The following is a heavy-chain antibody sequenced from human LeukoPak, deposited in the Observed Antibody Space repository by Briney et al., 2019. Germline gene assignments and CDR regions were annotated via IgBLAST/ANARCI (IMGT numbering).Heavy chain of an antibody. CDR2: ITNGGDT. CDR1: GFTFSTYA. D-gene: IGHD4-23*01. J-gene: IGHJ4*02. Sequence: PGGSLRLSCAASGFTFSTYAMGWVRQAPGKGLEWVSSITNGGDTYYADSVKGRFTISRDTSKNTLFLDMNSVRADDTAIYYCAKFSGWYLHNYYFDYRGQGTLVTVSS. V-gene: IGHV3-23*01. CDR3: AKFSGWYLHNYYFDY.